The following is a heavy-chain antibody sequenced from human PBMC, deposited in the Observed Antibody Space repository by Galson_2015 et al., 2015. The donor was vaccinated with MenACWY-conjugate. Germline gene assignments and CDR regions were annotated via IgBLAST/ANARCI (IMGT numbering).Heavy chain of an antibody. Sequence: QSGAEVTEPGESLKISCEASGYSFPTYWIAWVRQTHGRGLEWMGIIYPGDSDTRYSPSFQGQVTISADKSINTAHLQWSSLKASDSAIYYCARRTTLGETFDYWGQGTLVPVSS. CDR1: GYSFPTYW. J-gene: IGHJ4*02. V-gene: IGHV5-51*03. D-gene: IGHD4-23*01. CDR2: IYPGDSDT. CDR3: ARRTTLGETFDY.